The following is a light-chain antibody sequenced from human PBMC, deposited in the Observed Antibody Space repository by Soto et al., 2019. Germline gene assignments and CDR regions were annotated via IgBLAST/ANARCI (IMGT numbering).Light chain of an antibody. Sequence: EIVLTQSPATLSLSPGERATLSCRASQTVSSYLAWYQQKPGQVPRLLIYDASNRATGIPARFSGSGSGTDFTLTISRLEPEDFAVFYCQQYGNTPWTFGQGTKVDIK. CDR1: QTVSSY. V-gene: IGKV3-11*01. J-gene: IGKJ1*01. CDR3: QQYGNTPWT. CDR2: DAS.